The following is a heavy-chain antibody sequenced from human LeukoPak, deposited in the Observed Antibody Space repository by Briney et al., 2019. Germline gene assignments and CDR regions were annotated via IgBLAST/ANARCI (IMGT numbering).Heavy chain of an antibody. CDR2: ISAYNGNT. J-gene: IGHJ6*02. CDR3: AREWFGESASYYYYGMDV. D-gene: IGHD3-10*01. V-gene: IGHV1-18*01. CDR1: GYTFTSYG. Sequence: ASVKVSCKASGYTFTSYGISWVRQAPGQGLEWMGWISAYNGNTNYAQKLQGRVTMTTDTSTSTAYMELRSLRSDDTAVYYCAREWFGESASYYYYGMDVWGQGTTVTVSS.